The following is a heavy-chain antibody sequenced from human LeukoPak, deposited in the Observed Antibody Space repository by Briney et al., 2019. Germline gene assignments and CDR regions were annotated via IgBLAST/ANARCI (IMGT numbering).Heavy chain of an antibody. CDR2: FDPKDGET. D-gene: IGHD6-13*01. V-gene: IGHV1-24*01. CDR1: GYTLTKLS. J-gene: IGHJ4*02. Sequence: GASVKVSCKVSGYTLTKLSMHWVGQARGKGLEWRGGFDPKDGETIYAQKFQGRVTITEDKSKDKAYMEMSSLRSEDTAVYYCATDLRYSSSWYKFDYWGQGTLVTVSS. CDR3: ATDLRYSSSWYKFDY.